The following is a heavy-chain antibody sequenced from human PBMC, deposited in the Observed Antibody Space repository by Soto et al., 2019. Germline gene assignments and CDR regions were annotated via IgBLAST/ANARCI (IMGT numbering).Heavy chain of an antibody. Sequence: RSLRRSSESSAFIISFYWMTWVLQAPGKGLEWVANIKEDGSQRYYVDSVKGRFTISRDNAKNSLYLQMNSLRAEDTAVYYCVRNEHPNNGYNPWRQGTLVPVSS. CDR3: VRNEHPNNGYNP. J-gene: IGHJ4*02. V-gene: IGHV3-7*03. CDR2: IKEDGSQR. CDR1: AFIISFYW. D-gene: IGHD3-10*01.